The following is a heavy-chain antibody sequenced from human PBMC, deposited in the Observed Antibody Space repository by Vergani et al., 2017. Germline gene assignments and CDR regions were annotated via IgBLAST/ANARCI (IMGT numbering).Heavy chain of an antibody. V-gene: IGHV1-69*02. CDR2: IIPILGIA. CDR3: ARAKAEYYYDSSGYTLDY. Sequence: QVQLVQSGAEVKKPGSSVKVSCKASGGTFSSYTISWVRQAPGHGLEWMGRIIPILGIANYAQKFQGRVTITADKSTSTAYMELSSLRSEDTAVYYCARAKAEYYYDSSGYTLDYWGQGTLVTVSS. D-gene: IGHD3-22*01. CDR1: GGTFSSYT. J-gene: IGHJ4*02.